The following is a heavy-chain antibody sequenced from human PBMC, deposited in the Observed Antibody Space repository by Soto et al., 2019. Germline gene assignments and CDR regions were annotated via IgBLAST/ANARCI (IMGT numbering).Heavy chain of an antibody. CDR1: GYSFTSYW. J-gene: IGHJ6*02. CDR3: ARESIGAMVTNYCGMDV. CDR2: IDPSDSYT. Sequence: GESLKISCKGSGYSFTSYWISWVRQMPGKGLEWMGRIDPSDSYTNYSPSFQGHVTISADKSISTAYLQWSSLKASDTAMYYCARESIGAMVTNYCGMDVWGQGTTVTVSS. V-gene: IGHV5-10-1*01. D-gene: IGHD5-18*01.